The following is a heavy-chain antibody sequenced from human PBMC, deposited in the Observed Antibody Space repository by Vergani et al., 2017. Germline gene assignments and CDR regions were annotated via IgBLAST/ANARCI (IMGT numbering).Heavy chain of an antibody. CDR1: GFSFSLYA. Sequence: QVQLVESGGGVVQPGRSRRLSCVASGFSFSLYAMHWVRQAPGKGLEWVAVISYDGSNKYYADSVKGRFTISRDNSKNTLNLQMNSLRAEDTALYYCARAHVLQWFWEWDYAFDIWGQGTMVTVSS. CDR3: ARAHVLQWFWEWDYAFDI. CDR2: ISYDGSNK. V-gene: IGHV3-30*04. J-gene: IGHJ3*02. D-gene: IGHD3-10*01.